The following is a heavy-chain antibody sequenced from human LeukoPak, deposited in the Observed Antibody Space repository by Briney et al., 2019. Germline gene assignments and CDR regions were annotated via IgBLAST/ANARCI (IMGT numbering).Heavy chain of an antibody. J-gene: IGHJ5*02. CDR1: GGSISSHY. V-gene: IGHV4-4*07. D-gene: IGHD3-9*01. CDR2: IYTSGDT. CDR3: ARSNYDILTGYYLNWFDP. Sequence: ETLSLTCSVSGGSISSHYWNWIRQPAGKGLEWIGRIYTSGDTNYNPSLKSRVTMSLDTSKNQFSLKVTSVTAADTAVYYCARSNYDILTGYYLNWFDPWGQGTLVAVSS.